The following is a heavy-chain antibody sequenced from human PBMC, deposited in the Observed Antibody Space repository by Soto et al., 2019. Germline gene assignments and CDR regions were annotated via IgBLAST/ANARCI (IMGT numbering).Heavy chain of an antibody. CDR1: AYSITSGYY. V-gene: IGHV4-38-2*01. Sequence: SETLSLTCAVSAYSITSGYYWGWLWQPPGKGLEWIASIYHSGRSYYNPSLKSRVTISVDTSKNHFSLKLSSVTAADTAVYYCARGGQYNWNYGWFDPWGQGTLVTVSS. D-gene: IGHD1-7*01. CDR2: IYHSGRS. J-gene: IGHJ5*02. CDR3: ARGGQYNWNYGWFDP.